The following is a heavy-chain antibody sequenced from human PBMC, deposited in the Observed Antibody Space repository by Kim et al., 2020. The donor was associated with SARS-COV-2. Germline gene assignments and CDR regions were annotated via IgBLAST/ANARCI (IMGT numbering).Heavy chain of an antibody. J-gene: IGHJ4*02. CDR3: ATDLAAAGVV. D-gene: IGHD6-13*01. V-gene: IGHV3-66*01. CDR2: DKT. Sequence: DKTYYVESVKGRLTISGDKSKNTLYLQMSSLRVEDTAVYYCATDLAAAGVVWGQGTLVTVSS.